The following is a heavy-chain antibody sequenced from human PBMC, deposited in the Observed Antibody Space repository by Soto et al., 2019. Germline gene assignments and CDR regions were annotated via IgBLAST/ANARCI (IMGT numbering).Heavy chain of an antibody. CDR3: AREREMRILRYFGEMALQETGTVYYYGMDV. V-gene: IGHV3-30-3*01. Sequence: GGSLRLSCAASGFTFSSYAMHWVRQAPGKGLEWVAVISYDGSNKYYADSVKGRFTISRDNAKNTLYLQMNSLRAEDTAVYYYAREREMRILRYFGEMALQETGTVYYYGMDVWGQGTTVTVSS. D-gene: IGHD3-9*01. J-gene: IGHJ6*02. CDR1: GFTFSSYA. CDR2: ISYDGSNK.